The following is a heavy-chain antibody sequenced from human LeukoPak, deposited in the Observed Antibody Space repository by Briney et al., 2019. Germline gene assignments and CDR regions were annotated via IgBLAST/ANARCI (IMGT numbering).Heavy chain of an antibody. V-gene: IGHV5-51*01. CDR2: IYPGDSDI. CDR3: ARYSAARPGDY. J-gene: IGHJ4*02. Sequence: GESLKISCKGSGYSFTSYWIDWVRQMSGKGLEWMGIIYPGDSDIKYSPSFQGQVTISADKSISTAYLQWSSLKASDTAMYFCARYSAARPGDYWGQGTLVTVSS. D-gene: IGHD6-6*01. CDR1: GYSFTSYW.